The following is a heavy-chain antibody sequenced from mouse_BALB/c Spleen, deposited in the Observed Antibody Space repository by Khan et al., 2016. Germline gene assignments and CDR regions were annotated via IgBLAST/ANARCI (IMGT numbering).Heavy chain of an antibody. D-gene: IGHD1-1*01. CDR1: GFSITSDYS. CDR3: SRDYYGGAPWFAY. CDR2: IHYSGST. V-gene: IGHV3-1*02. J-gene: IGHJ3*01. Sequence: EVQLQESGPDLVKPSQSLSLTCTVTGFSITSDYSWHWIRQFPGNKLEWMGYIHYSGSTNYNPSLKSRISITRDTSKNQVFLQLNSVTTEDTATFYCSRDYYGGAPWFAYWGQGTLVTVSA.